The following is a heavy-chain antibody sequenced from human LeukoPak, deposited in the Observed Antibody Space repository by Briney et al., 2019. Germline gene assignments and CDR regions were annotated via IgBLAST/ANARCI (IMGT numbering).Heavy chain of an antibody. CDR2: ISYDGSDK. CDR3: AKGYPDY. CDR1: GFTLSSYG. D-gene: IGHD1-1*01. Sequence: GGSLRLSCAASGFTLSSYGMHWVRQAPGKGLEWVAIISYDGSDKYYADSVKGRFTISRDSSKNTLYLQMNSLRAEDTAVYYCAKGYPDYWGQGTLVTVSS. J-gene: IGHJ4*02. V-gene: IGHV3-30*18.